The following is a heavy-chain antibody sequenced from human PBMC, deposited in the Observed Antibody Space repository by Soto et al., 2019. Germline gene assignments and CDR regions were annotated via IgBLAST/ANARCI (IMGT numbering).Heavy chain of an antibody. V-gene: IGHV3-23*01. CDR1: GFTFSSYA. J-gene: IGHJ3*02. CDR2: ISGSGGST. CDR3: AKDPNYYDSSGYYYACAFDI. D-gene: IGHD3-22*01. Sequence: EVQLLESGGGLVQPGGSLRLSCAASGFTFSSYAMSWVRQAPGKGLEWVSAISGSGGSTYYADSVKGRFTISRDNSKNTLYLQMNSLRAEDTAVYYCAKDPNYYDSSGYYYACAFDIWGQGTMVTVSS.